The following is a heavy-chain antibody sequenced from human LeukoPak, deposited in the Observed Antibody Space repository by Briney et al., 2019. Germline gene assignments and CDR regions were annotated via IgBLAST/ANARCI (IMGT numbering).Heavy chain of an antibody. V-gene: IGHV1-69*13. Sequence: ASVKVSCKASGGTFSSYAISWVRQAPGQGLEWMGGIIPIFGTANYAQKFQGRVTITADESTSTAYMELSSLRSEDTAVYYCARDGSHYDSSGYNHDAFDIWGQGTMVTVSS. J-gene: IGHJ3*02. CDR2: IIPIFGTA. D-gene: IGHD3-22*01. CDR1: GGTFSSYA. CDR3: ARDGSHYDSSGYNHDAFDI.